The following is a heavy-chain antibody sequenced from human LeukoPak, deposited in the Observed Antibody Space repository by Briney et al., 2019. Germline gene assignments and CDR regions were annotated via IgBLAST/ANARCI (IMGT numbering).Heavy chain of an antibody. D-gene: IGHD6-19*01. CDR1: GYTFTNHG. CDR3: ARGGSGWSLDY. V-gene: IGHV1-18*01. J-gene: IGHJ4*02. Sequence: ASVRVSCKASGYTFTNHGISWVRQAPGQGLEWMGWISRNNVNTDYAQKVQGRVTMTTDTSTSTAYMELRSLTSDDTAVYCCARGGSGWSLDYWGQGTLVTVSS. CDR2: ISRNNVNT.